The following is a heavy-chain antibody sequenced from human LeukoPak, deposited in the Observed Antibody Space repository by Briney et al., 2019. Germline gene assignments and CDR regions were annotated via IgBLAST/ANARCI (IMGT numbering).Heavy chain of an antibody. CDR1: GFTFSSYG. CDR2: ISYDGSNK. D-gene: IGHD3-22*01. Sequence: GRSLRLSCAASGFTFSSYGMHWVRQAPGKGLEWVAVISYDGSNKYYADSVKGRFTISRDNSKNTLYLQMNSLRAEDTAVYYCAEGRGEYYYDSSGYYYDPGFDYWGQGTLVTVSS. CDR3: AEGRGEYYYDSSGYYYDPGFDY. J-gene: IGHJ4*02. V-gene: IGHV3-30*18.